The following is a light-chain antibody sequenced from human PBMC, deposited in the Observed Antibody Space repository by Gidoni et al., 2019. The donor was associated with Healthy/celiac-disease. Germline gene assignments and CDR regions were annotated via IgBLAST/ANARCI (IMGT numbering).Light chain of an antibody. CDR3: SSYTSSSQEV. Sequence: SAMTQPASVSGYPGQSITISCTVTSSAVGGYNYVSWYQQHPGNAPKLMLYDVSNRPSGVPNRFSGSKSGNTASLTISGLQAEDEADYYCSSYTSSSQEVFGGGTKLTVL. CDR1: SSAVGGYNY. V-gene: IGLV2-14*01. J-gene: IGLJ2*01. CDR2: DVS.